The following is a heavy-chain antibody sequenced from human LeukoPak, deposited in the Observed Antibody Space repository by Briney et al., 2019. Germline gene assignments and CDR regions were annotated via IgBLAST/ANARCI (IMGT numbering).Heavy chain of an antibody. V-gene: IGHV3-21*01. CDR1: GFTFSSYS. Sequence: GGSLRLSCAPSGFTFSSYSMNWVRPAPGKGLEWVSSISSSSSYIYYTDSVKGRFTISRDNAKNSLYLQMNSLRAEDTAVCYCARDIRGSGAGGFDYWGQGTLVTVSS. CDR3: ARDIRGSGAGGFDY. J-gene: IGHJ4*02. CDR2: ISSSSSYI. D-gene: IGHD3-10*01.